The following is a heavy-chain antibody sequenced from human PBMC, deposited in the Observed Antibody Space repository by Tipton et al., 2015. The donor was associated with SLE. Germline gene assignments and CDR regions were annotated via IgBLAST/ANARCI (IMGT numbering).Heavy chain of an antibody. CDR3: AREYYYDSSGYYSNWFDP. CDR2: IYYSGST. V-gene: IGHV4-39*07. J-gene: IGHJ5*02. Sequence: TLSLTCTVSGGSISSSSYYWGWIRQPPGKGLEWIGSIYYSGSTYYNPSLKSRVTISVDTSKNQFSLKLSSVTAADTAVYYCAREYYYDSSGYYSNWFDPWGQGTLVTVSS. CDR1: GGSISSSSYY. D-gene: IGHD3-22*01.